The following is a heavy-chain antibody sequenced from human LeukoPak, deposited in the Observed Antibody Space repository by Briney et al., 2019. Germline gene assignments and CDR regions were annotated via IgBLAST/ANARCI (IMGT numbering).Heavy chain of an antibody. Sequence: SETLSLTCNVSGASISSYYWSWIRQPAGKGLEWIGRIYTSANTNYSPSFKSRATISIDRSKNQFSLNLPSVTAADTAVYYCARDAGTGTTGNYYYYMDVWGKGTTVTVSS. D-gene: IGHD1-7*01. CDR3: ARDAGTGTTGNYYYYMDV. CDR2: IYTSANT. J-gene: IGHJ6*03. V-gene: IGHV4-4*07. CDR1: GASISSYY.